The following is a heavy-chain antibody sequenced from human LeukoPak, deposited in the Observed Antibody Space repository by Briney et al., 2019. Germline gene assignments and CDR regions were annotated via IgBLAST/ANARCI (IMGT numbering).Heavy chain of an antibody. D-gene: IGHD6-19*01. CDR1: GFTFSSYA. CDR3: ARVREGIAVAATDY. CDR2: ISYDGSNK. V-gene: IGHV3-30-3*01. J-gene: IGHJ4*02. Sequence: PGRSLRLSCAASGFTFSSYAMHWVRQAPGTGLEWVAVISYDGSNKYYADSVKGRFTISRDNSKNTLYLQMNSLRAEDTAVYYCARVREGIAVAATDYWGQGTLVTVSS.